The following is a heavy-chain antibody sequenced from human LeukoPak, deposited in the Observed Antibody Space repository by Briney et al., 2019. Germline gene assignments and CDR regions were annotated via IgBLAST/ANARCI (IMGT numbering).Heavy chain of an antibody. V-gene: IGHV3-23*01. D-gene: IGHD6-19*01. Sequence: GGSLRLSCAASGFTFSIYTMNWVRQAPEKGLERVSIINYNGGNTYYADSVKGRFTISRDNSKNMVYLQMSSLRAEDTAIYFCAKDGHCPDSICPTNIAVAGYVDSWGQGTLVTVSS. J-gene: IGHJ4*02. CDR1: GFTFSIYT. CDR2: INYNGGNT. CDR3: AKDGHCPDSICPTNIAVAGYVDS.